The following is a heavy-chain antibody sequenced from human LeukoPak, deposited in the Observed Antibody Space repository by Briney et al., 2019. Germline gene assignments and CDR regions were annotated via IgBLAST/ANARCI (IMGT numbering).Heavy chain of an antibody. Sequence: SETLSLTCTVSGAPVTSGSYYWSWVRQPPGEGLEWIGYVFYSGSTNYNSSLKSRVTISVDTPKNQFSLKLSSVTAADTALYYCARPLFGYSYGPYDYWGQGTLVTVSS. J-gene: IGHJ4*02. CDR3: ARPLFGYSYGPYDY. CDR1: GAPVTSGSYY. D-gene: IGHD5-18*01. V-gene: IGHV4-61*01. CDR2: VFYSGST.